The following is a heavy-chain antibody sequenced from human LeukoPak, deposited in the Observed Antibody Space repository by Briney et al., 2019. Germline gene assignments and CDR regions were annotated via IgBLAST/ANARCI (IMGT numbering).Heavy chain of an antibody. D-gene: IGHD3-3*01. CDR2: ISGNGGRT. Sequence: GGSLRLSCAASGFTFSILDMSWVRQAPGKGLEWVSAISGNGGRTYYADSVKGRFTISRDNSKNTLYLQMNSLRAEDTAVYYCARGYMTYYDFWSGYGDPYYFDYWGQGTLVTVSS. CDR3: ARGYMTYYDFWSGYGDPYYFDY. CDR1: GFTFSILD. J-gene: IGHJ4*02. V-gene: IGHV3-23*01.